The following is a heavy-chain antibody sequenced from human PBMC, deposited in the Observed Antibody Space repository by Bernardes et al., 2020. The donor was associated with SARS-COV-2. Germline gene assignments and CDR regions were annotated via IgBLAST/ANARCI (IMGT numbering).Heavy chain of an antibody. CDR2: IYSGGYT. Sequence: GALRLSCAASGFTVSSNYMSWVRQAPGKGLELVSIIYSGGYTKYTDSVKGRFTISRDNSKNTLYLQMNSLRAEDTAVYYCAREGNWDPDYWGQGTQVTVSS. CDR1: GFTVSSNY. V-gene: IGHV3-53*01. D-gene: IGHD7-27*01. CDR3: AREGNWDPDY. J-gene: IGHJ4*02.